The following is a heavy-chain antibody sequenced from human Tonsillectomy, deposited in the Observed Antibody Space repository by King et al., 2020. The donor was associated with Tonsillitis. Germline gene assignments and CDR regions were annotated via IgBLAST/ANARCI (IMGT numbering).Heavy chain of an antibody. CDR1: GGSISSSNYY. Sequence: QLQESGPGLVKPSETLSLTCTVSGGSISSSNYYWAWIRQPPGKGLEWIGTIYYSGSTYYTPSLKSRVTISLDTSKNQFSLKLSSVTAADTAVYYCASQLWFGHDIGFDYWGQGTLVTVSS. CDR2: IYYSGST. V-gene: IGHV4-39*07. D-gene: IGHD5-18*01. CDR3: ASQLWFGHDIGFDY. J-gene: IGHJ4*02.